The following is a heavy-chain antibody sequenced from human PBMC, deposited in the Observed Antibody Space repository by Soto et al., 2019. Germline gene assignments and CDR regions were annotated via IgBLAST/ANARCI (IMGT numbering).Heavy chain of an antibody. J-gene: IGHJ6*02. V-gene: IGHV6-1*01. CDR1: GDSVSSNSAA. CDR3: ARDFPPSYCSSTSCHLNYYYYYGMDV. Sequence: SQTLSLTCAISGDSVSSNSAAWNWIRQSPSRGLEWLGRTYYRSKWYNDYAVSVKSRITINPDTSKNQFSLQLNSVTPEDTAVYYCARDFPPSYCSSTSCHLNYYYYYGMDVWGQGTTVTGSS. CDR2: TYYRSKWYN. D-gene: IGHD2-2*01.